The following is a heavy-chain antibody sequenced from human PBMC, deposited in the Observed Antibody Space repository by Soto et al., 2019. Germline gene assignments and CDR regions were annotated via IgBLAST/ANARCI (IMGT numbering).Heavy chain of an antibody. D-gene: IGHD4-4*01. CDR1: GFTFSSYS. CDR2: ISSSSSTI. J-gene: IGHJ3*02. Sequence: GALRLSCAASGFTFSSYSMNWVRQAPGKGLEWVSYISSSSSTIYYADSVKGRFTISRDNAKNSLYLQMNSLRAEDTAVYYCAREVVGTTTAFDIWGQGTMVTVSS. V-gene: IGHV3-48*01. CDR3: AREVVGTTTAFDI.